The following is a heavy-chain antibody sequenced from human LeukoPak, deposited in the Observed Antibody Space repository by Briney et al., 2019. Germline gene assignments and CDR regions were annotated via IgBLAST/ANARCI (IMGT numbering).Heavy chain of an antibody. CDR2: IDPSDSET. Sequence: GESLKISCKASGYSFTSYWIGWLRQVPGKGLEWMGIIDPSDSETRYTPSFQGQVTISVDKSLTTAYLQWNSLKASDTAMYYCARQTAMGRSGDYWGQGTLVTVSS. CDR1: GYSFTSYW. D-gene: IGHD5-18*01. J-gene: IGHJ4*02. V-gene: IGHV5-51*01. CDR3: ARQTAMGRSGDY.